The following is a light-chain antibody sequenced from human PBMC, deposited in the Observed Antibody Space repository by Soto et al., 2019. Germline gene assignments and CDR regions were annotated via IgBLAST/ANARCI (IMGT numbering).Light chain of an antibody. CDR1: QGISNY. Sequence: DIPMTQSPSSLSASVGDRVTITCRASQGISNYLAWYQQKPGKVPKLLIYAASTLQSGVPSLFSGSGSGTKFTLTISSLQPEDVATYYYQKYNSAPPGFGQGTRLEIK. J-gene: IGKJ5*01. CDR2: AAS. V-gene: IGKV1-27*01. CDR3: QKYNSAPPG.